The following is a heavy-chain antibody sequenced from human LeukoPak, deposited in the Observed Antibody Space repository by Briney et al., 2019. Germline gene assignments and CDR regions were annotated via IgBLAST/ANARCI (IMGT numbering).Heavy chain of an antibody. J-gene: IGHJ4*02. CDR2: INHSGST. Sequence: KPSETLSLTCAVYGGSFSGYYWSWIRQPPGKGLEWIGEINHSGSTNYNPSLKSRVTISVDTSKNQFSLKLSSVTAADTAVYYCARGHTVTIWGQGTLVTVSS. V-gene: IGHV4-34*01. CDR3: ARGHTVTI. CDR1: GGSFSGYY. D-gene: IGHD4-17*01.